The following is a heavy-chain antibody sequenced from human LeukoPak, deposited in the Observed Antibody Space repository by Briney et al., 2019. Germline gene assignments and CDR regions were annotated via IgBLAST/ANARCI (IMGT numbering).Heavy chain of an antibody. CDR3: AKDFAISLRFGEDYYGMDV. V-gene: IGHV3-23*01. CDR2: ISGSGGST. J-gene: IGHJ6*02. Sequence: PGGSLRLSCAASGFTFSSYAMSWVRQAPGKGLEWVSAISGSGGSTYYADSVKGRFTISRDNSRNTLYLQMNSLRAEDTAIYFCAKDFAISLRFGEDYYGMDVWGQGTTVTVSS. CDR1: GFTFSSYA. D-gene: IGHD3-10*01.